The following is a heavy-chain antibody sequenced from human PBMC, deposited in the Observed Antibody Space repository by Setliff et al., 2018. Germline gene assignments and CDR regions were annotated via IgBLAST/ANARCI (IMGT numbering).Heavy chain of an antibody. V-gene: IGHV1-18*01. Sequence: ASVKVSCKASGYTFTSYGISWVRQAPGQGLEWMGWISAYNGNTNYAQKLQGRVTMTTDTSTSTAYMELSSLRSEDTAVYYCARGQPHPYCSSTSCYYDYWGQGTLVTVSS. CDR3: ARGQPHPYCSSTSCYYDY. CDR1: GYTFTSYG. D-gene: IGHD2-2*01. CDR2: ISAYNGNT. J-gene: IGHJ4*02.